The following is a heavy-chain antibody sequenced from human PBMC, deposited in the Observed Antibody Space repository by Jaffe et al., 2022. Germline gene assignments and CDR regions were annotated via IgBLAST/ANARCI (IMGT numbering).Heavy chain of an antibody. J-gene: IGHJ4*02. Sequence: QVQLVQSGAEVKKPGASVKVSCKASGYTFTSYYMHWVRQAPGQGLEWMGIINPSGGSTSYAQKFQGRVTMTRDTSTSTVYMELSSLRSEDTAVYYCARGAEDSREVVVAATAPDYWGQGTLVTVSS. CDR1: GYTFTSYY. D-gene: IGHD2-15*01. CDR2: INPSGGST. V-gene: IGHV1-46*01. CDR3: ARGAEDSREVVVAATAPDY.